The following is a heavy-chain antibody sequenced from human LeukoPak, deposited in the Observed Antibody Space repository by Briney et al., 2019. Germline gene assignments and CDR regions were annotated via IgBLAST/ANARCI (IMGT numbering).Heavy chain of an antibody. Sequence: ASVKVSCKASGYTFTNYGINWVRQATGQGLEWMGWMNPNSGNTGYAQKFQGRVTINRNTSISTAYMELSSLRSEDTAVYYCARCATPRIACFDFWGQGTLVTVSS. CDR1: GYTFTNYG. CDR3: ARCATPRIACFDF. CDR2: MNPNSGNT. D-gene: IGHD2-15*01. J-gene: IGHJ4*02. V-gene: IGHV1-8*02.